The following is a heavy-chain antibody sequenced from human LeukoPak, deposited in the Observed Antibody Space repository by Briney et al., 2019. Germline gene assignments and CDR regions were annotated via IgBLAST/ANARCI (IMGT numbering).Heavy chain of an antibody. CDR3: AKDIGSDSSGWHYY. CDR2: ISWNSGSI. D-gene: IGHD6-19*01. V-gene: IGHV3-9*01. CDR1: GFTFDDYA. J-gene: IGHJ4*02. Sequence: GGSLRLSCAASGFTFDDYAMHWVRQAPGKGLEWVSGISWNSGSIGYEDSVKGRFTISRDNAKNSLYLQMNSLRAEDTALYYCAKDIGSDSSGWHYYWGQGTLVTVSS.